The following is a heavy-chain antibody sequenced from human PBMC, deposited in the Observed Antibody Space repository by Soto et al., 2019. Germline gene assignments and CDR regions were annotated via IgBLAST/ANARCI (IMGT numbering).Heavy chain of an antibody. D-gene: IGHD1-20*01. J-gene: IGHJ4*02. V-gene: IGHV3-30*02. CDR3: AKDRAGYYWNGLDY. Sequence: GGSLTLSCAASGDTFSIYGMHWVRQAPGKGLEWVALISSDGSNKYYADSVKGRFTISRDISKKTVYLQMNSLRAEDTAVYYCAKDRAGYYWNGLDYWGQGTLVTVSS. CDR1: GDTFSIYG. CDR2: ISSDGSNK.